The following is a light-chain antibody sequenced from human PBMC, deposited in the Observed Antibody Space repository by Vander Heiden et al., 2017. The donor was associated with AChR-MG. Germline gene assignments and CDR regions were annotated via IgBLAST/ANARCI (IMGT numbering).Light chain of an antibody. J-gene: IGLJ3*02. Sequence: QSALTQPAPVSGSPGQSITISCTGTSSGVGGYNYVSWYQQHPGKAPKLMIYDVSKRPSGVANRFSGSKSGNTASLTISGLQAEDEADYYCSSYTSSSTLVFGGGTKLTVL. CDR3: SSYTSSSTLV. CDR1: SSGVGGYNY. V-gene: IGLV2-14*01. CDR2: DVS.